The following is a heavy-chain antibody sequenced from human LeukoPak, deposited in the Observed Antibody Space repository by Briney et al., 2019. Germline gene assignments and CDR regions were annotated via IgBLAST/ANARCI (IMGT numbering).Heavy chain of an antibody. J-gene: IGHJ4*02. CDR1: GFTFSSYA. V-gene: IGHV3-30*04. Sequence: PGGSLRLSCAASGFTFSSYAMHWVRQAPGKGLEWVAVISYDGSNKYYADSVKGRFTISRDNSKNTLYLQMNSQRAEDTAVYYCAREDTAMESYFDYWGQGTLVTVSS. CDR2: ISYDGSNK. D-gene: IGHD5-18*01. CDR3: AREDTAMESYFDY.